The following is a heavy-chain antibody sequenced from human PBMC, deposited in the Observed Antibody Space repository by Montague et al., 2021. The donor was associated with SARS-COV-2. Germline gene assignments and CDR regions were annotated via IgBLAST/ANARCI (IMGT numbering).Heavy chain of an antibody. D-gene: IGHD3-10*01. CDR3: AREVMGSVNYYQAIKYGLDV. CDR1: GDFVSSDGYY. V-gene: IGHV4-31*03. Sequence: TLSLTCTISGDFVSSDGYYWSWIRQHPGKGLEWIGDIYYSGSTHYNPSLKSRVTISVDTSKNQFSLKLSSVTAAGTAVYYCAREVMGSVNYYQAIKYGLDVWGQGTTVTVSS. CDR2: IYYSGST. J-gene: IGHJ6*02.